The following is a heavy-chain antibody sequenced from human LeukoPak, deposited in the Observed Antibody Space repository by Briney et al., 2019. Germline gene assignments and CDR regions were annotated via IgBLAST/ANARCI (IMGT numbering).Heavy chain of an antibody. Sequence: SQTLSLTCTVFGGSISSYYWSWIRKPPGKGLEWIGYIYNSGITNKNPSPKSRVTISGDTSKNQFSLKLSSVTAADTAVYYCARHGDVRYFDWLKDGFDYWGQGTLVTVSS. CDR2: IYNSGIT. J-gene: IGHJ4*02. CDR3: ARHGDVRYFDWLKDGFDY. CDR1: GGSISSYY. V-gene: IGHV4-4*09. D-gene: IGHD3-9*01.